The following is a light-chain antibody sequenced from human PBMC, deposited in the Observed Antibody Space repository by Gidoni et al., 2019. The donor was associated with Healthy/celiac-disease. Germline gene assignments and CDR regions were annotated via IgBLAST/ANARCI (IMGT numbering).Light chain of an antibody. J-gene: IGLJ3*02. Sequence: QSALTQPASVSGSPGQSITIPCTGTSSDVGGYNYVSWYQQHPGKAPKLMIYEVSNRPSGVPDRFSGSKSGNTASLTISGLQAEDEADYYCSSYTSSSTPWVFGGGTKLTVL. V-gene: IGLV2-14*01. CDR1: SSDVGGYNY. CDR2: EVS. CDR3: SSYTSSSTPWV.